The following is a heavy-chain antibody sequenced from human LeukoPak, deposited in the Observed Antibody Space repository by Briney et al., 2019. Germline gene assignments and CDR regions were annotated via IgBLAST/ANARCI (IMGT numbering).Heavy chain of an antibody. CDR2: IKQDGSEK. V-gene: IGHV3-7*01. CDR1: GFTFSTYW. J-gene: IGHJ3*02. CDR3: ARDGLGIGAFDI. D-gene: IGHD2/OR15-2a*01. Sequence: GGSLRLSCAASGFTFSTYWMSWVRQAPGRGLQWVANIKQDGSEKYYVDSVKGRFTISRDNAKNSLYLQMNSLRAEDTAVYYCARDGLGIGAFDIWGQGTMVTVSS.